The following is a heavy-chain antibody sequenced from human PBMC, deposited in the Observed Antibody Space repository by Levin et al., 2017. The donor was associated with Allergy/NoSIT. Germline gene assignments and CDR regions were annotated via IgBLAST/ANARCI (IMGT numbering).Heavy chain of an antibody. V-gene: IGHV1-2*04. CDR1: GYTFTGYY. CDR3: ARERGLIAAAENWFDP. Sequence: ASVKVSCKASGYTFTGYYIHWVRQAPGQGLEWMGWINPNSGGTNYAQKFQGWVNMTRDTSISTAYMELSRLRSDDTAVYYCARERGLIAAAENWFDPWGQGTLVTVSS. J-gene: IGHJ5*02. D-gene: IGHD6-13*01. CDR2: INPNSGGT.